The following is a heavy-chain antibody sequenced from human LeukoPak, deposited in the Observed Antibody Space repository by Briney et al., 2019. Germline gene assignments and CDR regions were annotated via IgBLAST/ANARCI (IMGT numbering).Heavy chain of an antibody. V-gene: IGHV3-9*03. CDR1: GFTFDDYA. CDR2: ISWNSGSI. CDR3: AKDIRWEPLHAFDI. D-gene: IGHD1-26*01. J-gene: IGHJ3*02. Sequence: GRSLRLSCAASGFTFDDYAMHWVRQAPGKGLEWVSGISWNSGSIGYADSVKGRFTISRDNAKNSLYLQMNSLRAEDMALYYCAKDIRWEPLHAFDIWGQGTMVTVSS.